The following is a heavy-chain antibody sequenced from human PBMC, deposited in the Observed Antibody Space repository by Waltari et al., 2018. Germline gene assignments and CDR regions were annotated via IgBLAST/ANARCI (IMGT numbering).Heavy chain of an antibody. CDR2: IWYDGSNK. J-gene: IGHJ6*04. CDR1: GFTFSSYG. D-gene: IGHD3-10*01. Sequence: QVQLVESGGGVVQPGRSLRLSCAASGFTFSSYGMHWVRQAPGKGLEWVAVIWYDGSNKYYADSVKGRFTISRDNSKNTLYLQMNSLRAEDTAMYYCAKESMVRGSLDVWGKGTTVTVSS. CDR3: AKESMVRGSLDV. V-gene: IGHV3-30*18.